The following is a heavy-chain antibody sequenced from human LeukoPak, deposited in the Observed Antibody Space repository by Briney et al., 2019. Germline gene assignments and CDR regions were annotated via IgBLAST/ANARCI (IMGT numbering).Heavy chain of an antibody. J-gene: IGHJ4*02. D-gene: IGHD3-3*01. Sequence: PGGSLRLSCAASGFTFSSYGMHWVRQAPGKGLEWVAVIWYDGSNKYYADSVKGRFTISRDNSKNTLYLQVNSLRAEDTAVYYCARARYYDFWSGYSNFDYWGQGTLVTVSS. CDR2: IWYDGSNK. CDR3: ARARYYDFWSGYSNFDY. CDR1: GFTFSSYG. V-gene: IGHV3-33*01.